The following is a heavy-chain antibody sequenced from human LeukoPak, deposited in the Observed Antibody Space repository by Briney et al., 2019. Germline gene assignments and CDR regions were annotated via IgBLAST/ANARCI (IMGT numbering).Heavy chain of an antibody. J-gene: IGHJ4*02. Sequence: SETLSLTCSVSGGSINNHYWSWIRQPPGKGLEWIAYISYRGSTNYSPSLKSRVTISVDTSKNQFSLMLSSVTAADTAVYYCARQGRGQSGSYDYWGQGTLVTVSS. CDR3: ARQGRGQSGSYDY. D-gene: IGHD1-26*01. CDR2: ISYRGST. CDR1: GGSINNHY. V-gene: IGHV4-59*08.